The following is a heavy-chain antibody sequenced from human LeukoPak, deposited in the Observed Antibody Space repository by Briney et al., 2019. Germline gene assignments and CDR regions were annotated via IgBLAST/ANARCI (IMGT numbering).Heavy chain of an antibody. CDR2: INPSGGST. Sequence: ASVKVSCKASGYTFTSYYMHWVRQAPGQGLERMGIINPSGGSTSYAQKFQGRVTMTEDTSTDTAYMELSSLRSEDTAVYYCATLRLHYYDSSGYYFSWGQGTLVTVSS. CDR1: GYTFTSYY. V-gene: IGHV1-46*01. J-gene: IGHJ4*02. D-gene: IGHD3-22*01. CDR3: ATLRLHYYDSSGYYFS.